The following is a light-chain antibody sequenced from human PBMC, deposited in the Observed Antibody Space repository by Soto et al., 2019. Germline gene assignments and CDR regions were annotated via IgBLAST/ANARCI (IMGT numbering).Light chain of an antibody. CDR3: GSYTSSSTVV. CDR2: DVT. V-gene: IGLV2-14*01. Sequence: QYALTQPASVSGAPGQSITISCTGNNSDVGGYNYVSWYQQHPAKAPKLMIYDVTNRPSGVSNRFSGSRSGNTASLTISGLQAEDEDDYYCGSYTSSSTVVFGGGTKLTVL. CDR1: NSDVGGYNY. J-gene: IGLJ2*01.